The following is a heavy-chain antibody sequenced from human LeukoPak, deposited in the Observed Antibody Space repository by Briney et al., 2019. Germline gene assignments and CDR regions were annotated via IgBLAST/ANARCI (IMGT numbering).Heavy chain of an antibody. V-gene: IGHV1-46*01. CDR1: GYTFTSYY. CDR2: INPSGGST. Sequence: ASVKVSCKASGYTFTSYYMHWVRQAPGQGLEWMGIINPSGGSTSYAQKFQGRVTMTRDTSTSTAYMDLSSLRSEDTAVYHCARAPRNSSTMLDSWGQGTLVTVSS. D-gene: IGHD6-13*01. CDR3: ARAPRNSSTMLDS. J-gene: IGHJ5*01.